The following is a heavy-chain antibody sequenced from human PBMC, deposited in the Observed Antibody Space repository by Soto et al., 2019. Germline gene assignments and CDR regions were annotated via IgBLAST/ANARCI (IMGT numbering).Heavy chain of an antibody. CDR1: GGTFSSYA. Sequence: QVQLVQSGAEVKKPGSSVKVSCKASGGTFSSYAISWVRQAPGQGLEWMGGIIPIFGTANYAQKFQGRVTITADESTSTAYMELSSLRSEDTVVYYCARDSSGYRGQRRAFDIWGQGTMVTVSS. V-gene: IGHV1-69*01. J-gene: IGHJ3*02. CDR2: IIPIFGTA. CDR3: ARDSSGYRGQRRAFDI. D-gene: IGHD3-22*01.